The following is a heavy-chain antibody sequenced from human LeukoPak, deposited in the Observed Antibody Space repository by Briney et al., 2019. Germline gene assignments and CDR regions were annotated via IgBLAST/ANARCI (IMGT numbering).Heavy chain of an antibody. D-gene: IGHD6-6*01. J-gene: IGHJ6*02. CDR1: GFTVSSNY. CDR3: ARGPSSSSEGFYYYYGMDV. CDR2: IYSGGST. V-gene: IGHV3-53*04. Sequence: PGGSLRLSCAASGFTVSSNYMSWVRQAPGKGLEWVSVIYSGGSTYYADSVKGRFTISRHNSKNTLYLQMNSLRAEDTAVYYCARGPSSSSEGFYYYYGMDVWGQGTTVTVSS.